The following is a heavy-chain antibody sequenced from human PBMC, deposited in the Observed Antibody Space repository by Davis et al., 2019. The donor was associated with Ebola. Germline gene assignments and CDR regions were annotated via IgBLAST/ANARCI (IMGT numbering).Heavy chain of an antibody. J-gene: IGHJ2*01. V-gene: IGHV4-61*03. CDR2: IYNSGST. CDR1: GGSISGTYY. Sequence: SETLSLTCTVSGGSISGTYYWNWIRPPPGKGLEWIGYIYNSGSTTYNPSLKSRVTISQDTSKNHFSLKLSSVTAADTAVYFCARSPITISGVLVPLYWFFDLWGRGTLVTVSS. CDR3: ARSPITISGVLVPLYWFFDL. D-gene: IGHD3-3*01.